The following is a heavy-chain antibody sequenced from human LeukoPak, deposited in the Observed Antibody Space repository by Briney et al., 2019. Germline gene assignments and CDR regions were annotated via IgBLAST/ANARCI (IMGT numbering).Heavy chain of an antibody. J-gene: IGHJ3*02. Sequence: SETLSLTCTVSGGSISSSSYYWGWIRQPPGKGLEWIGSIYYSGSTYYNPSLKSRVTISVDTSKNQFSLKLSSVTAADTAVYYCARRGRGLGAFDIWGQGTMVTVSS. CDR2: IYYSGST. V-gene: IGHV4-39*01. CDR1: GGSISSSSYY. D-gene: IGHD3-10*01. CDR3: ARRGRGLGAFDI.